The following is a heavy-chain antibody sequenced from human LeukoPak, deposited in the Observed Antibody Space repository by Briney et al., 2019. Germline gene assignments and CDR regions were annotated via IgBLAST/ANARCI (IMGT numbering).Heavy chain of an antibody. CDR1: GFTFSSYG. CDR2: IRYDGSNK. CDR3: ANPKGYYDSSALFGGY. J-gene: IGHJ4*02. Sequence: GGSLRLSCAASGFTFSSYGMHWVRQAPGKGLEWVAFIRYDGSNKYYADSVKGRFTISRDNSKNTLYLQMNSLRAEDTAVYYCANPKGYYDSSALFGGYWGQGTLVTVSS. D-gene: IGHD3-22*01. V-gene: IGHV3-30*02.